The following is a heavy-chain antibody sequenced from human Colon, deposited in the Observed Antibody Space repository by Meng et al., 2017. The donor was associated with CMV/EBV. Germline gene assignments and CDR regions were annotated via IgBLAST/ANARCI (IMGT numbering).Heavy chain of an antibody. D-gene: IGHD2-15*01. CDR1: TGYN. Sequence: TGYNIRWVRQAPGQGLEWMGWINPNTGGTNYASKFRGWVTMTRDTSNNTAYMEVASLKSDDTAVYYCARGGRSSGYCSGGTCYAGFDSWGQGTLVTVSS. V-gene: IGHV1-2*04. J-gene: IGHJ4*01. CDR3: ARGGRSSGYCSGGTCYAGFDS. CDR2: INPNTGGT.